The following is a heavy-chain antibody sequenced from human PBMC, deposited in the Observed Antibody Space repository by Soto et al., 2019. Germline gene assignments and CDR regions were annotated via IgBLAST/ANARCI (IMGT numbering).Heavy chain of an antibody. D-gene: IGHD5-12*01. V-gene: IGHV1-24*01. CDR3: ATDSRVFARYEGDYYGMDV. CDR1: GYTLTELS. Sequence: ASVKVSCKVSGYTLTELSMHWVRQAPGKGLGWMGGFDPEDGETIYAQKFQGRVTMTEDTSTDTAYMELSSLRSEDTAVYYCATDSRVFARYEGDYYGMDVWGQGTTVTVS. J-gene: IGHJ6*02. CDR2: FDPEDGET.